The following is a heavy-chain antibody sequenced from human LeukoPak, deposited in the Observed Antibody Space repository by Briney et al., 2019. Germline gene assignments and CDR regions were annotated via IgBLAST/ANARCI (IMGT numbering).Heavy chain of an antibody. V-gene: IGHV3-30*02. CDR3: AKDRLNRNDYGGDSDAFDI. D-gene: IGHD4-23*01. Sequence: GGSLRLSCAASGFTFSNYDIHWVRQAPGKGLEWVAFIRYDGSNKYYADSVKGRFTISRDNSKNTLFVQMNGLRADDTAVYYCAKDRLNRNDYGGDSDAFDIWGQGTMVTVSS. CDR2: IRYDGSNK. CDR1: GFTFSNYD. J-gene: IGHJ3*02.